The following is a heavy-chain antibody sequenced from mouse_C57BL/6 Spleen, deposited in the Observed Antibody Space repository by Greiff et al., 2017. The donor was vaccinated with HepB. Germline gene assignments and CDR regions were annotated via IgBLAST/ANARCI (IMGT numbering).Heavy chain of an antibody. Sequence: QVQLQQPGAELVMPGASVKLSCKASGYTFTSYWMHWVKQRPGQGLEWIGEIDPSDSYTNYNQKFKGKSTLTVDKSSSTAYMQLSSLTSEDSAVYYCARQDYRYVDVWGTGTTVTVSS. CDR1: GYTFTSYW. CDR3: ARQDYRYVDV. J-gene: IGHJ1*03. D-gene: IGHD2-12*01. V-gene: IGHV1-69*01. CDR2: IDPSDSYT.